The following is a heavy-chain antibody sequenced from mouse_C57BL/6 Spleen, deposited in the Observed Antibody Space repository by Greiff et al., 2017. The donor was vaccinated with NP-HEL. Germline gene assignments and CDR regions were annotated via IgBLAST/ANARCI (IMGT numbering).Heavy chain of an antibody. V-gene: IGHV1-42*01. D-gene: IGHD3-1*01. Sequence: VQLKQSGPELVKPGASVKISCKASGYSFTGYYMNWVKQSPEKSLEWIGEINPSTGGTTYNQKFKAKATLTVDKSSSTAYMQLKSLTSEDSAVYYCASTAPWFAYWGQGTLVTVSA. CDR2: INPSTGGT. J-gene: IGHJ3*01. CDR1: GYSFTGYY. CDR3: ASTAPWFAY.